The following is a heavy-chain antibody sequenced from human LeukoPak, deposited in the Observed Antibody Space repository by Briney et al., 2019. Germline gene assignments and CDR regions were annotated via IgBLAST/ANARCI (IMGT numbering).Heavy chain of an antibody. CDR1: GGSFSGYY. V-gene: IGHV4-34*01. CDR3: ARHMSGYYDSSGYYNAFDI. CDR2: INHSGST. Sequence: PSETLSLTCAVYGGSFSGYYWSWIRQPPGKGLEWIGEINHSGSTNYNPSLKSRVTISVDTSKNQFSLKLSSVTAADTAVYYCARHMSGYYDSSGYYNAFDIWGQGTMVTVSS. D-gene: IGHD3-22*01. J-gene: IGHJ3*02.